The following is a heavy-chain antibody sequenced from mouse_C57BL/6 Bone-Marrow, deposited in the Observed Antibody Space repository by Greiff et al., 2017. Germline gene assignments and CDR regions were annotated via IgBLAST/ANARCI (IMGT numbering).Heavy chain of an antibody. CDR3: ARGTIPLYYAMDY. V-gene: IGHV1-81*01. Sequence: QVQLQQSGAELARPGASVKLSCKASGYTFTSYGISWVKQRTGQGLEWIGEIYPRSGNTYYNEKFKGKATLTADKSSRTAYMELRSLTSEDSAVYVCARGTIPLYYAMDYWGQGTSVTVSS. J-gene: IGHJ4*01. CDR2: IYPRSGNT. CDR1: GYTFTSYG.